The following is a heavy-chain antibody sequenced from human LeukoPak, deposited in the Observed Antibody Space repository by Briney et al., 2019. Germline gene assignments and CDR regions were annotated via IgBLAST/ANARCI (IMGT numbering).Heavy chain of an antibody. Sequence: GGSLRLSCTTSGFTFTDYWMTWVRQAPGKGLEWVANINQDGSKKFYVDSVKGRFTISRDNAKNALYLQMNSLRAEDTGVYFCARGQTLTFWGQGTLVAVSS. CDR3: ARGQTLTF. CDR2: INQDGSKK. V-gene: IGHV3-7*01. CDR1: GFTFTDYW. J-gene: IGHJ4*02.